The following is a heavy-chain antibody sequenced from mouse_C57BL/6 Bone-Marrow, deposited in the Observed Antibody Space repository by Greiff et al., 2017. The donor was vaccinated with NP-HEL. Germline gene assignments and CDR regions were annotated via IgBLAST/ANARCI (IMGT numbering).Heavy chain of an antibody. CDR3: ARDYGSSYGWYFDV. D-gene: IGHD1-1*01. V-gene: IGHV1-50*01. Sequence: VQLQQPGAELVKPGASVKLSCKASGYTFTSYWMQWVKQRPGQGLEWIGEIDPSDSYTNYNQKFKGKATLTVVTSSSTAYMQLSSLTSEDSAVYYCARDYGSSYGWYFDVWGTGTTVTVSS. CDR2: IDPSDSYT. J-gene: IGHJ1*03. CDR1: GYTFTSYW.